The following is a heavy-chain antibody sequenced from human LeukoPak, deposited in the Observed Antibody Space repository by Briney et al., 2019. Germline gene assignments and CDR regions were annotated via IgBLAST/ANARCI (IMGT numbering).Heavy chain of an antibody. Sequence: PSETLSLTCAVYGGSFSGYYWSWIRQPPGKGLEWIGYIYYSGSTNYNPSLKSRVTISVDTSKNQFSLKLTSVTAADTAVYYCARTKLGENFDYWGQGTLVTVSS. CDR3: ARTKLGENFDY. V-gene: IGHV4-59*08. CDR1: GGSFSGYY. D-gene: IGHD2/OR15-2a*01. J-gene: IGHJ4*02. CDR2: IYYSGST.